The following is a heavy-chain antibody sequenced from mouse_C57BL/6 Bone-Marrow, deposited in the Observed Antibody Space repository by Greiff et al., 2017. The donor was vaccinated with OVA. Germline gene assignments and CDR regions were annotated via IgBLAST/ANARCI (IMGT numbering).Heavy chain of an antibody. CDR1: GYTFTSYG. J-gene: IGHJ3*01. Sequence: VKLVESGAELARPGASVKLSCKASGYTFTSYGISRVKQRTGQGLEWTGEIYPRSGNTYYKEKFKGKATLTADKSSSTAYMELRSLTSEDSAVYFCARRGATVVATPFAYWGQGTLVTVSA. CDR3: ARRGATVVATPFAY. CDR2: IYPRSGNT. D-gene: IGHD1-1*01. V-gene: IGHV1-81*01.